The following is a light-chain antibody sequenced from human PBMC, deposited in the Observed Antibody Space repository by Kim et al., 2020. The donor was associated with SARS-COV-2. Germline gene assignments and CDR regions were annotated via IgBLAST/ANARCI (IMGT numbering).Light chain of an antibody. J-gene: IGKJ4*01. CDR3: QQRSNWPPT. V-gene: IGKV3-11*01. Sequence: LVPGERATLSGRASQSVSSYLAWYQQRPGQAPRLLIYDASKRATGIPARFSGSGSGTDFTLTISSLEPEDFAVYYCQQRSNWPPTFGGGTKVDIK. CDR2: DAS. CDR1: QSVSSY.